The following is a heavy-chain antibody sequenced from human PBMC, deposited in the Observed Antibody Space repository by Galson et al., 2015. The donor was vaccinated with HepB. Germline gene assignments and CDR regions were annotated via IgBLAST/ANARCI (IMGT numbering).Heavy chain of an antibody. Sequence: SLRLSCAASGFTFSSYAMSWVRQAPGKGLEWVSAISGSGGSTYYADSVKGRFTISRDNSKNTLYLQMNSLRAEDTAVYYCAKRPGSYYRYFDYWGQGTLVTVSS. V-gene: IGHV3-23*01. CDR3: AKRPGSYYRYFDY. J-gene: IGHJ4*02. CDR1: GFTFSSYA. D-gene: IGHD1-26*01. CDR2: ISGSGGST.